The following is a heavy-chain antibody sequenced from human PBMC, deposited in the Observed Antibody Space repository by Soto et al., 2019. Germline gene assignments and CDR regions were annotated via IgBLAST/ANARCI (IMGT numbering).Heavy chain of an antibody. CDR1: GFTFISYA. CDR2: ISGSGGST. D-gene: IGHD5-18*01. V-gene: IGHV3-23*01. Sequence: GGSLRLSCAASGFTFISYAMSWVRQAPGKGLEWVSAISGSGGSTYYADSVKGRFTISRDNSKNTLYLQMNSLRAEDTAVYYCAFGGYSYGQEKWFDPWGQGTLVTVAS. CDR3: AFGGYSYGQEKWFDP. J-gene: IGHJ5*02.